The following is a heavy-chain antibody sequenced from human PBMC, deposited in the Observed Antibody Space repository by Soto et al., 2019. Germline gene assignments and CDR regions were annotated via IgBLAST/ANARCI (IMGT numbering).Heavy chain of an antibody. V-gene: IGHV4-39*01. J-gene: IGHJ5*02. CDR2: VYYTETT. CDR3: ARQRVLSTNMFITSFDP. D-gene: IGHD3-10*02. Sequence: SETLSLTCSLSGGSINSSDHFWGWIRQTPGKGLGWIGSVYYTETTYYNPSLKSPVTISVETSRNTFSLKVNSVTAADTGIYYCARQRVLSTNMFITSFDPWGQGTLVTVSS. CDR1: GGSINSSDHF.